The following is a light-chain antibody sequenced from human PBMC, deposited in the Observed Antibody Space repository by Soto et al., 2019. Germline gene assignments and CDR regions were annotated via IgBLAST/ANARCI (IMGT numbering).Light chain of an antibody. V-gene: IGKV1-6*01. Sequence: AIQMTQSPSSLSASVGDRVTITCRASQGIRNDLGWYQQKPGKAPKLLMFAASTLQSGVPSRFSGSGSGTDFTFTISSLQPEDFATYYCLQDYTYPLTFGGGTRVEIK. CDR3: LQDYTYPLT. J-gene: IGKJ4*01. CDR2: AAS. CDR1: QGIRND.